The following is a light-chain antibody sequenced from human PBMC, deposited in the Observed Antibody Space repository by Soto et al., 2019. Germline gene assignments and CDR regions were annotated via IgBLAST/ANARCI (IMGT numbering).Light chain of an antibody. CDR2: DAS. CDR1: QSISKW. V-gene: IGKV1-5*01. J-gene: IGKJ1*01. Sequence: DIQMTQSPSTLSASIGDRVSITCRASQSISKWLAWHQQKPGKAPKLLIYDASTLQSGVPPRFSGSGSGTEFTLTIRSLQPDDIATYYCQQYNSYSGTFGPGTKVDIK. CDR3: QQYNSYSGT.